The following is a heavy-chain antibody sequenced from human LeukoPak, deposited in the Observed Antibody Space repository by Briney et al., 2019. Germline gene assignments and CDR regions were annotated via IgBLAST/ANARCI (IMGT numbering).Heavy chain of an antibody. CDR3: AKDGYDSSGYYYDAFDI. J-gene: IGHJ3*02. Sequence: PGGSLRLSCAASGFTVSSNYMSWVRQAPGKGLEWVSVIYSGGSTNYADSVKGRFTISRDNSKNTLYLQMNSLRAEDTAVYYCAKDGYDSSGYYYDAFDIWGQGTMVTVSS. CDR2: IYSGGST. D-gene: IGHD3-22*01. V-gene: IGHV3-53*01. CDR1: GFTVSSNY.